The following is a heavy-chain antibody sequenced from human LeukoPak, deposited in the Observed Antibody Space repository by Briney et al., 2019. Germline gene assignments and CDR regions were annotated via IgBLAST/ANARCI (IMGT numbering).Heavy chain of an antibody. CDR1: GYTFTSYA. D-gene: IGHD2-15*01. V-gene: IGHV7-4-1*02. CDR2: INTNTGNP. J-gene: IGHJ4*02. CDR3: AREGACSGGRCIPADY. Sequence: GASVKVSCKASGYTFTSYAMNWVRQAPGQGLEWMGWINTNTGNPTYAQGFTGRFVFSLDTSVSTAYLQISSLKAEDTAVYYCAREGACSGGRCIPADYWGQGTLVTVSS.